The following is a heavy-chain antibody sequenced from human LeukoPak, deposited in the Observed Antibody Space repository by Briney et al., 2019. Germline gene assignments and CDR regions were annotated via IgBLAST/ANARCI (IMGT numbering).Heavy chain of an antibody. CDR1: GFTFSSYS. V-gene: IGHV3-21*01. Sequence: GGSLRLPCAASGFTFSSYSMNWVRQAPGKGLEWVSSISSSSSYIYYADSVKGRFTISRDNAKNSLYLQMNSLRAEDTAVYYCARVIYLVTTVEGYMDVWGKGTTVTVSS. J-gene: IGHJ6*03. CDR2: ISSSSSYI. CDR3: ARVIYLVTTVEGYMDV. D-gene: IGHD4-23*01.